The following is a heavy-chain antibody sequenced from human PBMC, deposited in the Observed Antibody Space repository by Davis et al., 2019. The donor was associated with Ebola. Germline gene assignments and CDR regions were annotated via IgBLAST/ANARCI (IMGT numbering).Heavy chain of an antibody. D-gene: IGHD1-1*01. CDR1: GFTFSSYA. J-gene: IGHJ4*02. CDR2: IYSGGST. Sequence: GGSLRLSCAASGFTFSSYAMSWVRQAPGKGLEWVSVIYSGGSTYYADSVKGRFTISRDNSKNTLYLQMNSLRAEDTAVYYCAKNNWNDFIILDYWGQGTLVTVSS. CDR3: AKNNWNDFIILDY. V-gene: IGHV3-23*03.